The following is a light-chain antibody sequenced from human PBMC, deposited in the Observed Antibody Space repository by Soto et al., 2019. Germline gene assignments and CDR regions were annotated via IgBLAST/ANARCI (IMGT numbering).Light chain of an antibody. V-gene: IGLV2-14*03. CDR1: SSDIGAYNY. CDR3: SSYTGGTTYWI. Sequence: QSALTQPASVSGSPGQSISISCTETSSDIGAYNYVSWYQQHPGKAPKLIIFEVSNRPSGVSNRFSGSKSGNTASLTISGLQPEDEADYHCSSYTGGTTYWIFGGGTKVTVL. CDR2: EVS. J-gene: IGLJ2*01.